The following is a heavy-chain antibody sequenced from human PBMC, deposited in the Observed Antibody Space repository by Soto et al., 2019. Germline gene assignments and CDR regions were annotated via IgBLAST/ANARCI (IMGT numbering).Heavy chain of an antibody. CDR1: GFTFSSYW. J-gene: IGHJ6*02. V-gene: IGHV3-64D*06. D-gene: IGHD6-19*01. CDR2: ISSNGGST. Sequence: GGSLRLSCAASGFTFSSYWMHWVRQAPGKGLVWVSRISSNGGSTYYADSVKGRFTISRDNSKNTLYLQMSSLRAEDTAVYYCVKDLGSGWSYYYYGMDVWGQGTTVTVSS. CDR3: VKDLGSGWSYYYYGMDV.